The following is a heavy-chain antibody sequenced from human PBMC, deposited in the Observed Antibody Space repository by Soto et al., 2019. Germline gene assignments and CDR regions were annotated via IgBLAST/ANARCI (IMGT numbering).Heavy chain of an antibody. J-gene: IGHJ4*02. CDR3: ARDGDGYSSGWRDY. CDR1: GGSISSGNW. Sequence: TLSLTCAVSGGSISSGNWWSWVRQPPGKGLEWIGEIYHSGSTNYNPSLKSRVTISVDKSKNQFSLKLSSVTAADTAVYYCARDGDGYSSGWRDYWGQGTLVTVSS. CDR2: IYHSGST. D-gene: IGHD6-19*01. V-gene: IGHV4-4*02.